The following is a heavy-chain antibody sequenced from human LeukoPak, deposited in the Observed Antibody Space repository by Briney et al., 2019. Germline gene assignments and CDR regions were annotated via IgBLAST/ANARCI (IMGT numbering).Heavy chain of an antibody. Sequence: PGGSLRLSCAVSGFIFNDYALHWVRQVPGKGLEWLSFSGWTGIGTDYGDSVKGRFTISRDDSKNSLYLQMHSLRSEDSALYYCVRSRAASLGYFDSWDQGTLVTVSS. J-gene: IGHJ4*02. CDR2: SGWTGIGT. CDR3: VRSRAASLGYFDS. CDR1: GFIFNDYA. V-gene: IGHV3-43D*03. D-gene: IGHD7-27*01.